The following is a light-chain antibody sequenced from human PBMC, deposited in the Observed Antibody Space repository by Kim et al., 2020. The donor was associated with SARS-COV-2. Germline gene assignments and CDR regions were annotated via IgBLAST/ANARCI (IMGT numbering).Light chain of an antibody. CDR3: QVWDSSTYV. CDR2: RDS. V-gene: IGLV3-9*01. J-gene: IGLJ1*01. Sequence: SVALGQTARITCEGNNIGSKSVPWYQQKPGQAPVLVIYRDSNRPSGIPERFSGYNSGNTATLTISRGQAGDEADYYCQVWDSSTYVFGTGTKVTVL. CDR1: NIGSKS.